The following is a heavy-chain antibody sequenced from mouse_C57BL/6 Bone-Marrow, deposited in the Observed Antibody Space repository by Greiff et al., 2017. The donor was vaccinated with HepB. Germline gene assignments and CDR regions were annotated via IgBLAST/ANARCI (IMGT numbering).Heavy chain of an antibody. V-gene: IGHV1-5*01. CDR3: TRYPLYYYGSSYFDY. D-gene: IGHD1-1*01. CDR2: IYPGNSDT. Sequence: VQLQQSGTVLARPGASVKMSCKTSGYTFTSYWMHWVKQRPGQGLEWIGAIYPGNSDTSYNQKFKGKAKLTAVTSASTAYMELSSLTNEDSAVYYWTRYPLYYYGSSYFDYWGQGTTLTVSS. J-gene: IGHJ2*01. CDR1: GYTFTSYW.